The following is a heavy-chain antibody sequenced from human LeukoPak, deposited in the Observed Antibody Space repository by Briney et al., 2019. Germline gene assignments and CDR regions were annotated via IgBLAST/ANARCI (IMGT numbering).Heavy chain of an antibody. CDR2: ISSSSSYI. CDR1: GFTFCSYS. CDR3: ARAFGQLKYYFDY. D-gene: IGHD3-10*01. J-gene: IGHJ4*02. V-gene: IGHV3-21*01. Sequence: GESLRLSCAASGFTFCSYSMNWVRQAPGKGLEWVSSISSSSSYIYYADLVKGRFTISRDNAKNSLYLQMNSLRAEDTAVYYCARAFGQLKYYFDYWGQGTLVTVSS.